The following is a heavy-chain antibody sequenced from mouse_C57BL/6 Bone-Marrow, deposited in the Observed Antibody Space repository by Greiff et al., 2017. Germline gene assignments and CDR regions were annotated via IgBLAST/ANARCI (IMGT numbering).Heavy chain of an antibody. J-gene: IGHJ1*03. CDR2: SRNKANDSTT. V-gene: IGHV7-1*01. D-gene: IGHD1-1*01. Sequence: EVMLVESGGGLVQSGRSLRLSCATSGFTFSDFYMTWVRQAPGKGLEWIAASRNKANDSTTDYSASLKGRFIVSPDTSHSILYLQMNALRAEDTAIYCCARDAAYGSCYRWYFEVWGTGTTVTVSS. CDR3: ARDAAYGSCYRWYFEV. CDR1: GFTFSDFY.